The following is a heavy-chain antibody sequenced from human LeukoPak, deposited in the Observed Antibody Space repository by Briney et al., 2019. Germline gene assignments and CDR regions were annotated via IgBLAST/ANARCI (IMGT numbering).Heavy chain of an antibody. J-gene: IGHJ5*02. CDR3: ARDPPDP. V-gene: IGHV1-69*13. CDR2: IIPIFHTP. Sequence: ASVKVSCKASGYTFTGYYIHWVRQAPGQGLEWMGGIIPIFHTPNYAQKFQGRVTITADESTSTAYMELSSLRSEDTAIYYCARDPPDPWGQGTLVTVSS. CDR1: GYTFTGYY.